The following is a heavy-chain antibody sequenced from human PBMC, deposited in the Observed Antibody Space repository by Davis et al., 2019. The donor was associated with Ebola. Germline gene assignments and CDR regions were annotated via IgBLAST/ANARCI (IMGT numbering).Heavy chain of an antibody. Sequence: ASVKVSCKASGYTFTSYGISWVRQAPGQGLEWMGWISAYNGNTNYAQKFQGRVTITADESTSTAYMELSSLRSEDTAVYYCARDQGYCSSTSCYGDSFDYWGQGTLVTVSS. CDR3: ARDQGYCSSTSCYGDSFDY. CDR2: ISAYNGNT. D-gene: IGHD2-2*01. V-gene: IGHV1-18*04. J-gene: IGHJ4*02. CDR1: GYTFTSYG.